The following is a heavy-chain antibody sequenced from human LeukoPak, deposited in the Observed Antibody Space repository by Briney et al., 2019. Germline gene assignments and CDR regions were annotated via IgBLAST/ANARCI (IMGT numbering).Heavy chain of an antibody. D-gene: IGHD3-10*01. CDR3: ARVLWFGGIYYFDY. CDR1: GFSFRSFW. J-gene: IGHJ4*02. V-gene: IGHV3-7*04. Sequence: GCLRLSCAASGFSFRSFWMRWVRQARGKGLEWVASIKKDGSDKCYVESVKGRFTISRENARNSLYLQMNSLRAEDTAVYYCARVLWFGGIYYFDYWGQGTLVTVSS. CDR2: IKKDGSDK.